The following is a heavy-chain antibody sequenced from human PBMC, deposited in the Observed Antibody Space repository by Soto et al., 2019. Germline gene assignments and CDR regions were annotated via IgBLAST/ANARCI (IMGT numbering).Heavy chain of an antibody. J-gene: IGHJ4*02. CDR3: AKPFNSFTLDY. CDR2: ISSSSSTI. D-gene: IGHD1-20*01. CDR1: GFTFSSYS. Sequence: GGSLRLSCAASGFTFSSYSMNWVRQAPGKGLEWVSYISSSSSTIYYADSVKGRFTISRDNAKNSLYLQMNSLRAEDTAVYYCAKPFNSFTLDYWGQGTLVTVSS. V-gene: IGHV3-48*04.